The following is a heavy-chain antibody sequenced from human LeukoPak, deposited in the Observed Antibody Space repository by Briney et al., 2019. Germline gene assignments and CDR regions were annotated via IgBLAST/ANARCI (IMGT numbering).Heavy chain of an antibody. V-gene: IGHV3-23*01. CDR2: ISGSGGST. J-gene: IGHJ4*02. D-gene: IGHD3-22*01. Sequence: GGSLRLSCAASGFTFSSYWMSWVRQAPGKGLEWVSAISGSGGSTYYADSVKGWFTISRDNSKNTLYLQMNSLRAEDTAVYYCAKDQGYYYDSSGYYYFDYWGQGTLVTVSS. CDR1: GFTFSSYW. CDR3: AKDQGYYYDSSGYYYFDY.